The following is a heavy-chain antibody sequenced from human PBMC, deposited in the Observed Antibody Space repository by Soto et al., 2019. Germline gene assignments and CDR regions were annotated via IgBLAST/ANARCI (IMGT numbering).Heavy chain of an antibody. V-gene: IGHV3-23*01. Sequence: EAQVLESGGGLVQPGGSLRLSCAACGFAFSNSAMSWVRQAPGKGLEWVSAISGSGGSTYYADSVKGRFTISRDNSKKKLYLQMNSLRAEDTAVYYCAPMGVWGQGTTVTVSS. CDR1: GFAFSNSA. J-gene: IGHJ6*02. CDR3: APMGV. CDR2: ISGSGGST.